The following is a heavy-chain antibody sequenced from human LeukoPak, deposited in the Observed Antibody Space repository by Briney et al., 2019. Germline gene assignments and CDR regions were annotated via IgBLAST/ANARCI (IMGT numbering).Heavy chain of an antibody. Sequence: GRSLRLSCAASGFTFSSYGMHWVRQAPGKGLEWVAVISYDGSNKYYADSVKGRFTISRDNSKNTLYLQMNSLRAEDTAVYYCAKDVVDGSGSSLYYFDYWGQGTLVTVSS. D-gene: IGHD3-10*01. CDR3: AKDVVDGSGSSLYYFDY. CDR2: ISYDGSNK. V-gene: IGHV3-30*18. CDR1: GFTFSSYG. J-gene: IGHJ4*02.